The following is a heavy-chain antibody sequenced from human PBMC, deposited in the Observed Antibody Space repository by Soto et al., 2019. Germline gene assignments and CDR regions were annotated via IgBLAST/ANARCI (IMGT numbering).Heavy chain of an antibody. CDR3: ARDLVAEYSGYDPTTKVPQYYYYYYMGV. Sequence: PGGSLRLSCAASGFTFSSYAMHWVRQAPGKGLEYVSAISSNGGSTYYANSVKGRFTISRDNSKNTLYLQMGSLRAEDMAVYYCARDLVAEYSGYDPTTKVPQYYYYYYMGVWGKGTTVTVSS. J-gene: IGHJ6*03. CDR1: GFTFSSYA. V-gene: IGHV3-64*01. CDR2: ISSNGGST. D-gene: IGHD5-12*01.